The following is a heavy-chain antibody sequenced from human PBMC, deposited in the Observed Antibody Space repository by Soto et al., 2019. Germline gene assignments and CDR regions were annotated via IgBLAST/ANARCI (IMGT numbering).Heavy chain of an antibody. D-gene: IGHD2-15*01. J-gene: IGHJ4*02. V-gene: IGHV4-34*01. Sequence: QVQLQQWGAGLLKPSETLSLTCAVYGGSFSGYYWSWIRQPPGKGLVWIGEINRSGSTNHNPSLKGRVPISLDASKTQFSLKLSSVTAAATAVYYCARATAYCSGGRCYSLELDYWGQGTLVTVSS. CDR2: INRSGST. CDR3: ARATAYCSGGRCYSLELDY. CDR1: GGSFSGYY.